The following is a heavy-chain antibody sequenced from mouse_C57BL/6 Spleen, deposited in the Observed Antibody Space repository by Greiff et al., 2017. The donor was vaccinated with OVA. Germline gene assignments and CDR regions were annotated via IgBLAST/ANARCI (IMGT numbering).Heavy chain of an antibody. CDR2: ISDGGSYT. CDR1: GFTFSSYA. CDR3: AREGSSWYFDV. V-gene: IGHV5-4*01. Sequence: EVKVVESGGGLVKPGGSLKLSCAASGFTFSSYAMSWVRQTPEKRLEWVATISDGGSYTYYPDNVKGRFTISRDNAKNNLYLQMSHLKSEDTAMYYCAREGSSWYFDVWGTGTTVTVSS. D-gene: IGHD1-1*01. J-gene: IGHJ1*03.